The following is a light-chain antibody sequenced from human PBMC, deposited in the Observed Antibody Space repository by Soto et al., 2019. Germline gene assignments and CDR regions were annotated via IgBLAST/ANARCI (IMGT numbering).Light chain of an antibody. CDR2: GAS. Sequence: EIVLTQSPGTLSLSPGDGATLSCRASQSVSSSSLAWYQQKLGQAPRLLVYGASSRATGIPARFSGSGSGTEFTLTISSLRSEDFAVYYCQQSNNWPWTFGQGTKVDI. CDR1: QSVSSS. V-gene: IGKV3-15*01. J-gene: IGKJ1*01. CDR3: QQSNNWPWT.